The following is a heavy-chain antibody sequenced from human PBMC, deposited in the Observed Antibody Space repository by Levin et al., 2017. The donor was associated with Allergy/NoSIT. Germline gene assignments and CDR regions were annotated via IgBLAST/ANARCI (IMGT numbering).Heavy chain of an antibody. CDR1: GFTFRDYY. CDR2: ISGTSSAI. J-gene: IGHJ4*02. CDR3: ARGPLAAAAHS. D-gene: IGHD6-13*01. V-gene: IGHV3-11*05. Sequence: GESLKISCAASGFTFRDYYMSWIRQAPGKGLELVSYISGTSSAIIYADSVKGRFTISRDNAQNSLYLQMNSLRAEDTAFYFCARGPLAAAAHSWGQGTLVTVSS.